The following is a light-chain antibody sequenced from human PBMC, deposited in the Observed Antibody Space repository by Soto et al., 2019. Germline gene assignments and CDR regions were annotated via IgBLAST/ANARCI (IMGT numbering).Light chain of an antibody. CDR2: TAS. V-gene: IGKV1-39*01. J-gene: IGKJ2*01. Sequence: DIKMTQSPSSLSASVGDRVTITCRASQYISNYLNWYPQKSVTAPKLLIHTASTLQSGVPSRFSGRGSGPDFTLPISRVQPDDFGIYFCQQSYSTPPSFGQGTTLEIK. CDR1: QYISNY. CDR3: QQSYSTPPS.